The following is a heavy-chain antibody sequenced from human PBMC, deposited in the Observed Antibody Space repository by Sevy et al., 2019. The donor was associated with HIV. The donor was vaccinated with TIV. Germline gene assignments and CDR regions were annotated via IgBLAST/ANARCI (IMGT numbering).Heavy chain of an antibody. V-gene: IGHV3-15*01. Sequence: LSLTCAASGFTFTYAWMSWVSQAPGKGLEWIGRIKAKADGGTTDYAAPVKGRFTISRDDSKNTLYLQMNSLKTEDTAVYYCNTDPIFVLLVTNGMDVWGQGTTVTVSS. CDR1: GFTFTYAW. J-gene: IGHJ6*02. D-gene: IGHD2-8*01. CDR3: NTDPIFVLLVTNGMDV. CDR2: IKAKADGGTT.